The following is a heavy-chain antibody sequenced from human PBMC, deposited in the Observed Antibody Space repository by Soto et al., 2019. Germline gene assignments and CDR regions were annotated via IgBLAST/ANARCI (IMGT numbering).Heavy chain of an antibody. J-gene: IGHJ6*02. CDR1: GYTFTSYA. V-gene: IGHV1-3*05. CDR2: INAGNGNT. CDR3: ARDPSYYGMDV. Sequence: QVQLVQSGAEEKKPGASVKVSCKACGYTFTSYAMHWVRQAPGQRLEWMGWINAGNGNTKYSQKFQGRVTITRDTSASTAYMELSSLRSEDTAVYYCARDPSYYGMDVWGQGTTVTVSS.